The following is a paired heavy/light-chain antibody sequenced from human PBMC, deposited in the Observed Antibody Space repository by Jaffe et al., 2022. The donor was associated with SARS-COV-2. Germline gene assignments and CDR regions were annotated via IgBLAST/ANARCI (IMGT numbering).Heavy chain of an antibody. V-gene: IGHV3-15*01. CDR3: TTGVMDFGVVITTTRDYWYFDL. J-gene: IGHJ2*01. D-gene: IGHD3-3*01. CDR2: IKSKTDGGTT. Sequence: EVQLVESGGGLVKPGGSLRLSCAASGFTFSNAWMSWVRQAPGKGLEWVGRIKSKTDGGTTDYAAPVKGRFTISRDDSKNTLYLQMNSLKTEDTAVYYCTTGVMDFGVVITTTRDYWYFDLWGRGTLVTVSS. CDR1: GFTFSNAW.
Light chain of an antibody. CDR1: QSIGSS. J-gene: IGKJ3*01. Sequence: EIVLTQSPDFQSVTPKEKVTITCRASQSIGSSLHWYQQKPDQSPKLLIKYASQSISGVPSRFSGSGSGTDFTLTINSLEAEDAAAYYCHQSSSLPFTFGPGTKVDIK. V-gene: IGKV6D-21*02. CDR3: HQSSSLPFT. CDR2: YAS.